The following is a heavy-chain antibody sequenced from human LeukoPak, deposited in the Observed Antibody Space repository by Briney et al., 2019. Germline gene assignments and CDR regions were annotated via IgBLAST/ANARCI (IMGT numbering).Heavy chain of an antibody. D-gene: IGHD3-10*01. CDR3: ARQTGSGLFSLP. CDR1: GGSISSRNW. CDR2: IYHSGIT. V-gene: IGHV4-4*02. J-gene: IGHJ4*02. Sequence: PSETLSLTCAVSGGSISSRNWWTWVRQPPGKGLEWIGEIYHSGITNYGPSLKSRVTISVDTSKNQFSLKLSSVTAADTAVYYCARQTGSGLFSLPGGQGTLVTVSS.